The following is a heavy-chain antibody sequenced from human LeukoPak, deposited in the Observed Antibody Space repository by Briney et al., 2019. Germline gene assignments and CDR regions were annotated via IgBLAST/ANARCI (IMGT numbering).Heavy chain of an antibody. Sequence: GASVKVSCKASGYTFTSYDINWVRQATGQGLEWMGWMNPNSGNTGYAQKFQGRVTITRNTSISTAYMELSSLRSEDTAVYYCARSALRGALLASRDWFDPWGQGTLVTVSS. CDR1: GYTFTSYD. J-gene: IGHJ5*02. CDR3: ARSALRGALLASRDWFDP. CDR2: MNPNSGNT. D-gene: IGHD1-26*01. V-gene: IGHV1-8*03.